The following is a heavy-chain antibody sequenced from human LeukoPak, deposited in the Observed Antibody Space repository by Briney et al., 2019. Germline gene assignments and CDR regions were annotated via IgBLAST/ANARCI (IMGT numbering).Heavy chain of an antibody. V-gene: IGHV4-39*07. CDR1: GGSISSSSYY. CDR3: ARVGSSWYENFFDY. CDR2: IYYSGST. J-gene: IGHJ4*02. D-gene: IGHD6-13*01. Sequence: SETLSLTCTVSGGSISSSSYYWGWIRQPPGKGLEWIGSIYYSGSTYYNPSLKSRVTISVDTSKNQFSLKLSSVTAADTAVYYCARVGSSWYENFFDYWGQGTLVTVSS.